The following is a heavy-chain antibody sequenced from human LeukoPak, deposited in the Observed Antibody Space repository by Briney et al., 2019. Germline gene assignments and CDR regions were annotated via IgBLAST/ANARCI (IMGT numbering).Heavy chain of an antibody. D-gene: IGHD3-3*01. Sequence: ASVKVSCKASGYTFTSYDINWVRQATGQGLEWMGWMNPNSGNTGYAQKFQGRVTMTRNTSISTAYMELSSLRSEDTAVYYCARDLDFWSGYYMFSFGMDVWGKRTTVTVSS. J-gene: IGHJ6*04. CDR1: GYTFTSYD. CDR3: ARDLDFWSGYYMFSFGMDV. CDR2: MNPNSGNT. V-gene: IGHV1-8*01.